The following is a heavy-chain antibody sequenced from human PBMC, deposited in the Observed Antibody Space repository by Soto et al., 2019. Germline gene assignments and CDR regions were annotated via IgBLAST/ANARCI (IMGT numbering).Heavy chain of an antibody. CDR3: ALSHTVTTDY. D-gene: IGHD4-17*01. CDR1: GLTFTNYW. Sequence: EVQLVESGGGLVQPGGSLRLSCAASGLTFTNYWMHWVRQAPGKGLVWVSRINSDESTTNYADSVKGRFTISRDNAKNTLYLQMNGLRAEDTAVYYCALSHTVTTDYWGQGTLVTVSS. J-gene: IGHJ4*02. CDR2: INSDESTT. V-gene: IGHV3-74*01.